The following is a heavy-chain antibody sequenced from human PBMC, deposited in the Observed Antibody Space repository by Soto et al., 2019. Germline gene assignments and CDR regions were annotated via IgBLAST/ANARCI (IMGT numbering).Heavy chain of an antibody. CDR3: AGYNYGSYAFDI. J-gene: IGHJ3*02. D-gene: IGHD3-10*01. CDR2: IYTSGTT. V-gene: IGHV4-4*07. CDR1: GDSINNYS. Sequence: PSETLSLTCTVSGDSINNYSWSWIRQPAGKGLEWIGRIYTSGTTNYNPSLKSRITMSVDTSKNQFSLKLSSVTAADTAVYYCAGYNYGSYAFDIWGQVTMGTVSS.